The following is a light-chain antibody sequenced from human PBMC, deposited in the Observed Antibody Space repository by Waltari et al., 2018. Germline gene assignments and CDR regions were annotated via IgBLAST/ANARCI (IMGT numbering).Light chain of an antibody. Sequence: SALTQPASVSGSLGQSITFSCTGTNSDVGGYNYVAWYQQYPGKAPKLMIHDVSNRPSGVCLRFSGSKSGNTASLTISGLQADDEADYYCISYSRATPGNVVIGGGTKLTVL. J-gene: IGLJ2*01. CDR2: DVS. V-gene: IGLV2-14*01. CDR3: ISYSRATPGNVV. CDR1: NSDVGGYNY.